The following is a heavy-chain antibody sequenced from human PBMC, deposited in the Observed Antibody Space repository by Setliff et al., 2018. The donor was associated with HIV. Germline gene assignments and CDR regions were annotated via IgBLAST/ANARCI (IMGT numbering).Heavy chain of an antibody. Sequence: ASVKVSCKAYGYTFSDHYMHWVRQAPGQGLEWMGIINPSGGSTNYAHKFQGRVTMTRDTSTRTVYMELSSLRSEDTAVYYCARGRTMSWFDPWGQGTLVTVS. D-gene: IGHD3-22*01. CDR2: INPSGGST. CDR3: ARGRTMSWFDP. CDR1: GYTFSDHY. V-gene: IGHV1-46*01. J-gene: IGHJ5*02.